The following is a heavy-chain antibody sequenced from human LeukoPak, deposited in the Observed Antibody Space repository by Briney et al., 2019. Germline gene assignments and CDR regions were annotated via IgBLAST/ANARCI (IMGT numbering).Heavy chain of an antibody. D-gene: IGHD3-10*01. Sequence: ASVKVSCKASGYTFTSYDINWVRQATGQGLEWMGWMNPNSGNTGYAQKFQGRVTITRNTSISTAYMELSSLRSEDTAVYYCARGPFGLLWFGARGWFDPWGQGTLVTVSS. CDR2: MNPNSGNT. CDR3: ARGPFGLLWFGARGWFDP. CDR1: GYTFTSYD. J-gene: IGHJ5*02. V-gene: IGHV1-8*03.